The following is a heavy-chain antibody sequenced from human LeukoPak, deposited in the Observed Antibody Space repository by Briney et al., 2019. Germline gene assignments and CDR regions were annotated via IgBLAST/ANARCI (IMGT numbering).Heavy chain of an antibody. CDR2: TLLNGNNN. V-gene: IGHV3-30*02. CDR3: ARDRLEALAGTRGFDY. Sequence: PGGSLRLSCAASGFTFSNYGMHWVRQAPGKGLEWVALTLLNGNNNYYADSVKGRFTISRDNSKNTLYLQMNSLRPEDTAVYSCARDRLEALAGTRGFDYWDQGILVTVSS. CDR1: GFTFSNYG. J-gene: IGHJ4*02. D-gene: IGHD6-19*01.